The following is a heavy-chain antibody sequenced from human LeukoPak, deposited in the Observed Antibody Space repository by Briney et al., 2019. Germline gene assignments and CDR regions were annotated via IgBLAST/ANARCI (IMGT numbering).Heavy chain of an antibody. D-gene: IGHD2-8*01. Sequence: SVKVSCKASGGTFSDYALNWVRQAPGQGLEWMGVFIPVLGTANSTQNFQDRVSITADISTHTVYMELRSLKSEDTAVYFCAGIPVFGVVLHQEPVWGKGTTVTVSS. V-gene: IGHV1-69*10. CDR2: FIPVLGTA. J-gene: IGHJ6*04. CDR1: GGTFSDYA. CDR3: AGIPVFGVVLHQEPV.